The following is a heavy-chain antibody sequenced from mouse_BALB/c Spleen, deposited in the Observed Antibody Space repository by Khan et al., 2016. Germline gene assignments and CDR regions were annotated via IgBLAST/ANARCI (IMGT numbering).Heavy chain of an antibody. Sequence: QIQLVQSGPELKEPGETVKISCKASGYTFTTYGMHWVKQAPGKGLMWMGWINTYTGEPTYADYFKGRFAFSLETSASTAYLQINNLKNEDTATYFCAREGRRNWYFDVWGAGTTVTVSS. D-gene: IGHD3-3*01. J-gene: IGHJ1*01. CDR3: AREGRRNWYFDV. CDR2: INTYTGEP. V-gene: IGHV9-3-1*01. CDR1: GYTFTTYG.